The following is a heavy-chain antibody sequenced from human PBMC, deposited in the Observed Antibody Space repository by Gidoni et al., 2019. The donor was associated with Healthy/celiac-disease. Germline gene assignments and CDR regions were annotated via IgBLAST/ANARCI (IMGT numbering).Heavy chain of an antibody. V-gene: IGHV3-23*01. CDR3: AKDGRYCSGGSCPGVFDY. CDR2: ISGSGGST. CDR1: GFTFSRYA. J-gene: IGHJ4*02. Sequence: EVQLLESGGGLVQPGGSLRLSCAASGFTFSRYAMSWVRQAPGKGLEGVSAISGSGGSTYYADSVKGRFTISRDNSKNTLYLQMNSLRAEDTAVYYCAKDGRYCSGGSCPGVFDYWDQGTLVTVSS. D-gene: IGHD2-15*01.